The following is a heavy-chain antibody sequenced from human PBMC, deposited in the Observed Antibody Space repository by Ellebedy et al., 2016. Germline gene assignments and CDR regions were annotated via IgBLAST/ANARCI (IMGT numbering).Heavy chain of an antibody. CDR1: GFTFSSYA. CDR2: ISGSGGST. CDR3: AKGYCSSTSCHYYYYYGMDV. J-gene: IGHJ6*02. V-gene: IGHV3-23*01. Sequence: GGSLRLXCSASGFTFSSYAMSWVRQAPGKGLEWVSAISGSGGSTYYADSVKGRFTISRDNSKNTLYLQMNSLRAEDTAVYYCAKGYCSSTSCHYYYYYGMDVWGQGTTVTVSS. D-gene: IGHD2-2*01.